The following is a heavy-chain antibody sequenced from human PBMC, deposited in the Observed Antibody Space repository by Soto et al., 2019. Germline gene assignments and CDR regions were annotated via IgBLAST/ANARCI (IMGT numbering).Heavy chain of an antibody. Sequence: PSETLSLTCTVSGGSISSYSWSWIRQPPGKGLQWIGYIYYSGRTNYNPSLKSRLTISVDTSKNQFSLKLSSVTAADTAVYYCARGPYGMDVWGQGTTVTVSS. V-gene: IGHV4-59*12. CDR2: IYYSGRT. CDR3: ARGPYGMDV. CDR1: GGSISSYS. J-gene: IGHJ6*02.